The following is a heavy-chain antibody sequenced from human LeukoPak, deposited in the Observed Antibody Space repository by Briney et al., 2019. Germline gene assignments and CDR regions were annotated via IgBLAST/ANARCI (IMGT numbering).Heavy chain of an antibody. D-gene: IGHD1-26*01. CDR3: ARESGSYYYFDY. Sequence: GGSLRLSCAASGFTFSSYSMNWVRQAPGKGLEWVSSISSSNSYIYYADSVKGRFTISRDNAKNSLYLQMNSLRAEDTAVYYCARESGSYYYFDYWGQGTLVTVSS. V-gene: IGHV3-21*01. CDR2: ISSSNSYI. J-gene: IGHJ4*02. CDR1: GFTFSSYS.